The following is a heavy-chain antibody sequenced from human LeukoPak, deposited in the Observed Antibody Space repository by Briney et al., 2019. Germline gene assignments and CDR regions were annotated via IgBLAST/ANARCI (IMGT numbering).Heavy chain of an antibody. Sequence: ASVKVSCKASGYTFTGYYMHWVRLAPGQGLEWMGWINPNSGGTNYAQKFQGWVTMTRDTSISTAYMELSRLRSDDTAVYYCARGKYDILTGYYEPVDYWGQGTLVTVSS. CDR1: GYTFTGYY. CDR2: INPNSGGT. D-gene: IGHD3-9*01. J-gene: IGHJ4*02. V-gene: IGHV1-2*04. CDR3: ARGKYDILTGYYEPVDY.